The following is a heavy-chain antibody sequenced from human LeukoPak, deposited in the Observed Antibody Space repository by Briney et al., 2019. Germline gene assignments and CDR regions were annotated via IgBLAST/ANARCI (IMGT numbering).Heavy chain of an antibody. CDR1: GGSFSGYY. CDR3: ARAQTPGIYPTGGAWFDP. CDR2: INHSGST. D-gene: IGHD1-14*01. Sequence: PSETLSLTCAVYGGSFSGYYWSWIRQPPGKGLEWIGEINHSGSTNYNPSLKSRVTISVDTSRNQFSLKLSSVTAADTAVYYCARAQTPGIYPTGGAWFDPGGQETLVTVSS. J-gene: IGHJ5*02. V-gene: IGHV4-34*01.